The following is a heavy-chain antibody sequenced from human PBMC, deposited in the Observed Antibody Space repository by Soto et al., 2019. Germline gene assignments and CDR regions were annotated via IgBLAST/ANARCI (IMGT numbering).Heavy chain of an antibody. J-gene: IGHJ6*03. CDR1: GYTFTSYY. D-gene: IGHD3-10*01. V-gene: IGHV1-46*03. CDR2: INPSGGST. CDR3: ARDYKENYYYYYMDV. Sequence: QVQLVQSGAEVKKPGASVKVSCKASGYTFTSYYMHWVRQAPGQGLEWMGIINPSGGSTSYAQKFQGRVTMTRDTSTSTVYMELSSLRSEDTAVYYCARDYKENYYYYYMDVWGKGTTVTVSS.